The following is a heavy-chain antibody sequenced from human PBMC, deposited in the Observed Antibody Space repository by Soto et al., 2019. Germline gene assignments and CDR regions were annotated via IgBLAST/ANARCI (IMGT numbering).Heavy chain of an antibody. J-gene: IGHJ6*02. CDR1: GFTFSSYG. CDR2: ISYDGSNK. CDR3: AKDLVAGGPYYDYYYGMDV. Sequence: GGSLRLSCAASGFTFSSYGMHWVRQAPGKGLEWVAVISYDGSNKYYADSVKGRFTISRDNSKNTLYLQMNSLRAEDTAVYYCAKDLVAGGPYYDYYYGMDVWGQGTTVTGLL. D-gene: IGHD6-19*01. V-gene: IGHV3-30*18.